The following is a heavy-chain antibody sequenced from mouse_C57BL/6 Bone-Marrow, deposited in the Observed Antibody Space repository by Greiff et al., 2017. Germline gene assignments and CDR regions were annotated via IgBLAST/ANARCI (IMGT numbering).Heavy chain of an antibody. CDR3: VKGTGAWFAY. Sequence: EVMLVESGGGLVQPKGSLKLSCAVSGFTFNTYAMHRVRQAPGKGLEWVARIRSKSSNYATYSADSVKDRFTNPKDDSQSMLYLQMNNLKTEDTDMYYCVKGTGAWFAYRGQGTLVTGSA. J-gene: IGHJ3*01. V-gene: IGHV10-3*01. CDR1: GFTFNTYA. CDR2: IRSKSSNYAT. D-gene: IGHD4-1*01.